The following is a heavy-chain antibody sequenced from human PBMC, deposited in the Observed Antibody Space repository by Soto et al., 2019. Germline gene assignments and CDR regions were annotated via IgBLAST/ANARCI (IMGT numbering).Heavy chain of an antibody. Sequence: SETLSLTCAVSGGSISSSNWWSWVRQPPGKGLEWIGEIYHSGSTNYNPSLKSRVTISVDKSKNQFSLKLSSVTAADTAVYYCARDRSLYYYDSSGYYWDAFDIWGQGTMATVSS. CDR2: IYHSGST. J-gene: IGHJ3*02. CDR1: GGSISSSNW. V-gene: IGHV4-4*02. D-gene: IGHD3-22*01. CDR3: ARDRSLYYYDSSGYYWDAFDI.